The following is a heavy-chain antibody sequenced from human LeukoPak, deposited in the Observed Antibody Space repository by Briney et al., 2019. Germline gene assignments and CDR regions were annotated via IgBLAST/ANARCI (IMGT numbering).Heavy chain of an antibody. CDR3: ARALFPYCSSTSCHSGYFDY. V-gene: IGHV1-69*06. CDR2: IIPIFGTA. J-gene: IGHJ4*02. CDR1: GGTFSSYA. Sequence: SVKVSCKASGGTFSSYAISWVRQAPGQGLEWMGGIIPIFGTAIYAQKFQGRVTITADKSTGTAYMELSSLRSEDTAVYYCARALFPYCSSTSCHSGYFDYWGQGTLVTVSS. D-gene: IGHD2-2*01.